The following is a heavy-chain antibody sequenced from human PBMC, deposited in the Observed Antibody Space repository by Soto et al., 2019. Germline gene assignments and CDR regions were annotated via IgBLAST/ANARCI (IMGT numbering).Heavy chain of an antibody. V-gene: IGHV3-23*01. Sequence: EVQLLESGGGLVQPGGSLRLSCAASGFTFSSYAMSWVRQAPGKGLEWVSAISGSGGSTYYADSVKGRFTISRDNSKNTLYLQMNSLRAEDTAVYYCAKDGWELSLLVLYYFDYWGQGTLVTVSS. CDR2: ISGSGGST. D-gene: IGHD1-26*01. J-gene: IGHJ4*02. CDR1: GFTFSSYA. CDR3: AKDGWELSLLVLYYFDY.